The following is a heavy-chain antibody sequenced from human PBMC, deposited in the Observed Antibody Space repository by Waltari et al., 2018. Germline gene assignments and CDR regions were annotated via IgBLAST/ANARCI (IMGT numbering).Heavy chain of an antibody. J-gene: IGHJ2*01. CDR3: ARASTSVGARDWDFDL. V-gene: IGHV1-69*01. CDR1: GGTFSSYA. CDR2: IIPIFGTA. Sequence: QVQLVQSGAEVKKPGSSVTVSCKASGGTFSSYAISWVRQAPGQGLEWMGGIIPIFGTANYAKKFQGRGTITADEARSTADMELSILRSEDTAVYYCARASTSVGARDWDFDLWGRGTLVTVSS. D-gene: IGHD3-3*01.